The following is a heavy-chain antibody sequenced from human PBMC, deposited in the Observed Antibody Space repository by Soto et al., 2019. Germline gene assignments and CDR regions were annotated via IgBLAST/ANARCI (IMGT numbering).Heavy chain of an antibody. CDR1: GFTFSTYR. Sequence: GGARRLSWAASGFTFSTYRMSWVRQAPGKGLEWVSGISVSGIRTYSTAAVKRRFTISSDNSKTPVFLKINRLRDDATAVYYSVKTPVITTSYYSYAMDVWGQGTTVTVSS. CDR2: ISVSGIRT. V-gene: IGHV3-23*01. D-gene: IGHD1-1*01. CDR3: VKTPVITTSYYSYAMDV. J-gene: IGHJ6*02.